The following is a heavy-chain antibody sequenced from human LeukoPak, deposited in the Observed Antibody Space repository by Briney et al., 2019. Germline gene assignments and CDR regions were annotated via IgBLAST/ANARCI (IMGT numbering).Heavy chain of an antibody. CDR3: ARGFPPGSGSRGSHAFDV. CDR2: INYGGST. D-gene: IGHD6-19*01. J-gene: IGHJ3*01. V-gene: IGHV4-34*01. Sequence: NPSETLSLTCAVSEMSFSAYYWNWIRQSPGKGLEWIGEINYGGSTKYTPSLEGRGTILIDTSKNQFSLKLTSVTAADTAVYYCARGFPPGSGSRGSHAFDVWGQGTMVTVSS. CDR1: EMSFSAYY.